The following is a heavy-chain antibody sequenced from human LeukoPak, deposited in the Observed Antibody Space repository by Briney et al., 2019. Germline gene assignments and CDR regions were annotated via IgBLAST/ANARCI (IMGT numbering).Heavy chain of an antibody. CDR3: ARDRYYDSSGYYYSLFDY. D-gene: IGHD3-22*01. CDR2: INSDGSST. CDR1: GFTFSSSW. Sequence: GGSLRLSCAASGFTFSSSWMHWVRQAPEKGLVWVSRINSDGSSTSYADSVKGRFTISRDNAKNSLYLQMNSLRDEDTAVYYCARDRYYDSSGYYYSLFDYWGQGTLVTVSS. V-gene: IGHV3-74*01. J-gene: IGHJ4*02.